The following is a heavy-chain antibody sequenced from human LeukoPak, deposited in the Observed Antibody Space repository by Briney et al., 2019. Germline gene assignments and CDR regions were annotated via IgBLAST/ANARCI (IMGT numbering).Heavy chain of an antibody. CDR1: GFTFSTYA. V-gene: IGHV3-23*01. CDR2: LRGSGSNT. J-gene: IGHJ5*02. Sequence: GGSLRLSCAASGFTFSTYALTWVRQAPGKGLEWVSSLRGSGSNTYYADSVKGRFTTSRDNARDTLYLQMNSLRVEDTAVYYCAKDLLAAGFSTWFDPWGQGTLVTVSS. CDR3: AKDLLAAGFSTWFDP. D-gene: IGHD6-13*01.